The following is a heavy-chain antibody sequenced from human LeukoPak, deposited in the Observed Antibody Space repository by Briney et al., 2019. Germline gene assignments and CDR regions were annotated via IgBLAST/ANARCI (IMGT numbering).Heavy chain of an antibody. J-gene: IGHJ6*03. D-gene: IGHD3-10*01. V-gene: IGHV1-46*01. CDR2: INPSGGST. CDR1: GYTFTSYY. CDR3: ARGPSITMVRGGQWYYYMDV. Sequence: RASVKVSCKASGYTFTSYYMHWVRQAPGQGLEWMGIINPSGGSTSYAQKFQGRVTMTRDTSTNTVYMELSSLRSEDTAVYYCARGPSITMVRGGQWYYYMDVWGKGTTVTISS.